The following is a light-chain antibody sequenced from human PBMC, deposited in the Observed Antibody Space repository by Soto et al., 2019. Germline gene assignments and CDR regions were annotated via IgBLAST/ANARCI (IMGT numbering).Light chain of an antibody. CDR3: ISYTVSRSYV. CDR2: SVS. V-gene: IGLV2-14*01. CDR1: SSYICTYDH. Sequence: QSLLTHPASVSLSPGHSITISFSGTSSYICTYDHVAWFQQFPGKTPKLVIYSVSDRPSGVSYPLSGSKSGKTASLTISGLQADDEADYYCISYTVSRSYVFGTGTKVTVL. J-gene: IGLJ1*01.